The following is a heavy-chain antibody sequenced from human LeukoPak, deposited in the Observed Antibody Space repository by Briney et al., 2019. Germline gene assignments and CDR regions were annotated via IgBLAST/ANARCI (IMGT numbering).Heavy chain of an antibody. CDR2: IYSGGST. V-gene: IGHV3-66*01. CDR3: ARDGSWYGIDY. Sequence: PGGSLRLSCAASGFTVSSIYMSWVRQAPGKGLEWVSVIYSGGSTYYADSVKGRFTISRDNSKNTLYLQMNSLRAEDTAVYYCARDGSWYGIDYWGQGTLVTVSS. CDR1: GFTVSSIY. J-gene: IGHJ4*02. D-gene: IGHD2-15*01.